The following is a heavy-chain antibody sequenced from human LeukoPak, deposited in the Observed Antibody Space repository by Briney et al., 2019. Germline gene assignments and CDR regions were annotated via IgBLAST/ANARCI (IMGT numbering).Heavy chain of an antibody. Sequence: SETLSLTCAVYGESFTPYYWSWVRQFPGKGLEWIGGINHSGSTNYNPSFKSRVTMSVDTSKNQFSLNLRSVTAADAAMYYCAREVAYYYYMDVWGKGTTVIVSS. CDR1: GESFTPYY. CDR3: AREVAYYYYMDV. CDR2: INHSGST. V-gene: IGHV4-34*01. J-gene: IGHJ6*03.